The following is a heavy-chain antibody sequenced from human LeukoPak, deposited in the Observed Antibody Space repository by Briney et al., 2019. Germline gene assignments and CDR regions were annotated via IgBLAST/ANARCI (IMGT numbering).Heavy chain of an antibody. V-gene: IGHV3-66*01. CDR2: IYSGGST. CDR1: GLAVNSNY. CDR3: ARTLDTAMAFDY. D-gene: IGHD5-18*01. Sequence: GGSLRLSCAVSGLAVNSNYMTWVRQAPGKGLEWVSVIYSGGSTYYADSVKGRFTISRDNSKNTFYLQMNSLRAEDTAVYYCARTLDTAMAFDYWGQGTLVTVSS. J-gene: IGHJ4*02.